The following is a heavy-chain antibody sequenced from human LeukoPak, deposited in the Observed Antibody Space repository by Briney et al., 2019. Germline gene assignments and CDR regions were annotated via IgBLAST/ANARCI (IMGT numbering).Heavy chain of an antibody. J-gene: IGHJ4*02. V-gene: IGHV3-72*01. CDR2: IRNKAASYTT. CDR3: ARDRYGGVDY. Sequence: GGSLRLSCAASGFTFGDHYLAWVRQAPGKGLEWVGLIRNKAASYTTEYAASVKGRFTISRDDSKNSVHLQLNSLKTEDTAVYYCARDRYGGVDYWGQGTLVTVSS. CDR1: GFTFGDHY. D-gene: IGHD4-23*01.